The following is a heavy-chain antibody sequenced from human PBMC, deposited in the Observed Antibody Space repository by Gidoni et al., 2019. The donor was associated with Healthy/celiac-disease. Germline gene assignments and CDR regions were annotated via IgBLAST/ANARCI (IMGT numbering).Heavy chain of an antibody. V-gene: IGHV3-30-3*01. J-gene: IGHJ4*02. Sequence: QVQLVESGGGVVQPGRSLRLSCAASGFTFSSYAMHWVRQAPGKGLEWVAVISYDGSNKYYADSVKGRFTICRDNSKNTLYLQMNSLRAEDTAVYYCASLEGGHDCWSAGVTGWFDYWGQGTLVTVSS. CDR1: GFTFSSYA. CDR3: ASLEGGHDCWSAGVTGWFDY. CDR2: ISYDGSNK. D-gene: IGHD3-3*01.